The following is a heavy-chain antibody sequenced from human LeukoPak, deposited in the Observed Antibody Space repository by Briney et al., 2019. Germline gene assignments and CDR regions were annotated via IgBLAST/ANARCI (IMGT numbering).Heavy chain of an antibody. CDR3: AKLVLVATMTDDAFDI. Sequence: GGSLRLSCAASGFTFSSYGMHWVRQAPGKGLEWVAVISYDGSNKYYADSVKGRFTISRDNSKNTLYLQMNSLRAEDTAMYYCAKLVLVATMTDDAFDIWGQGTMVTVSS. D-gene: IGHD5-12*01. CDR1: GFTFSSYG. J-gene: IGHJ3*02. V-gene: IGHV3-30*18. CDR2: ISYDGSNK.